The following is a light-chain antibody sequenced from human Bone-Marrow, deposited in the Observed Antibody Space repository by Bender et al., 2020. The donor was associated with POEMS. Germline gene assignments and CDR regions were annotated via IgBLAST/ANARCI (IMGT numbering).Light chain of an antibody. Sequence: SYVVTQPPSVSVAPGQTATITCGGDNIGSTVVHWYQQKSGQAPVLVVYDTGDRPSGIPERFSGSNSGDTATLTITRVEAGDEADFYCQVWDRSTQDYFFGAGTKVTVL. CDR1: NIGSTV. V-gene: IGLV3-21*02. CDR3: QVWDRSTQDYF. CDR2: DTG. J-gene: IGLJ1*01.